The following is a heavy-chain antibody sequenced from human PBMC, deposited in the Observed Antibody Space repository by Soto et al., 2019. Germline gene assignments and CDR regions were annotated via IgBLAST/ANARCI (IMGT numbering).Heavy chain of an antibody. V-gene: IGHV4-4*02. Sequence: QVQLQESGPGLVKPSGTLSLTCAVSSGSISSSNWWSWVRQPPGKGLEWIGEIYHSGSTNYNPSLKRRVTIAVDKSKNQFSLKLSSVTAADTAVYYCARGGGVVPAAPGYYFDYWGQGTLVTVSS. CDR2: IYHSGST. CDR1: SGSISSSNW. D-gene: IGHD2-2*01. CDR3: ARGGGVVPAAPGYYFDY. J-gene: IGHJ4*02.